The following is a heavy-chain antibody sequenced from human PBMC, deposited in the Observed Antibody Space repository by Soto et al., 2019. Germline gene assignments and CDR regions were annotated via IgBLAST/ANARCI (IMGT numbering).Heavy chain of an antibody. V-gene: IGHV1-46*01. Sequence: ASVKVSCKASGYTFTSYYMHWVRQAPVQGLEWMGIINPSSGSTSYAQKFQGRVTMTRDTSTSTAHMELSRLRSDDTAVYYCARSGRYCSSTSCPYYYYYGMDVWGQGTTVTVSS. D-gene: IGHD2-2*01. CDR3: ARSGRYCSSTSCPYYYYYGMDV. CDR2: INPSSGST. CDR1: GYTFTSYY. J-gene: IGHJ6*02.